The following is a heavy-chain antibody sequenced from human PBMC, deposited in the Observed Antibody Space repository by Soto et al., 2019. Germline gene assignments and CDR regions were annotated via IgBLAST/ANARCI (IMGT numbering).Heavy chain of an antibody. V-gene: IGHV3-48*02. D-gene: IGHD3-10*01. CDR2: ISSSSSTI. Sequence: HPGGSLRLSCAASGFTFSSYSMNWVRQAPGKGLEWVSYISSSSSTIYYADSVKGRFTISRDNAKNSLYLQMNSLRDEDTAVYYCARGGSGSLTYYYYGMDVWGQGTTVTVSS. CDR1: GFTFSSYS. CDR3: ARGGSGSLTYYYYGMDV. J-gene: IGHJ6*02.